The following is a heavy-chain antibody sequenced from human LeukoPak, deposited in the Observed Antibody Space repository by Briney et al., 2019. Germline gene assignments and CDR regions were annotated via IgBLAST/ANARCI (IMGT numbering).Heavy chain of an antibody. CDR2: ISSNGGST. CDR1: GFTFSSYA. V-gene: IGHV3-64D*06. J-gene: IGHJ4*02. CDR3: VKSYSYGYVVFDY. Sequence: GGSLRLSCSASGFTFSSYAMHWVRQAPGKGLEYVSAISSNGGSTYYADPVKGRFTISRDNSKNTLYLQMSSLRAEDTAVYYCVKSYSYGYVVFDYWGQGTLVTVSS. D-gene: IGHD5-18*01.